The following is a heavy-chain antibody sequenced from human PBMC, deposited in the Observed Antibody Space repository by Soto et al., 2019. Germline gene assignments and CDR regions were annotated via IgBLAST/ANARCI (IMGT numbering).Heavy chain of an antibody. CDR1: GGSISSYY. V-gene: IGHV4-59*08. D-gene: IGHD1-1*01. CDR2: IYYSGST. J-gene: IGHJ4*02. CDR3: ARRYGYSFDY. Sequence: QVQLQESGPGLVKPSETLSLTCTVSGGSISSYYWSWIRQPPGKGLEWIGYIYYSGSTTYHPSLTRRVTISVDTSKNPFALKLSSVTAADTVVYYCARRYGYSFDYWGQGTLVTVSS.